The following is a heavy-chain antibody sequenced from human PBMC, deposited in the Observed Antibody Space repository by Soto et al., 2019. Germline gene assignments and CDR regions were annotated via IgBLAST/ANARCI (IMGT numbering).Heavy chain of an antibody. J-gene: IGHJ6*03. V-gene: IGHV4-59*08. CDR2: IYYSGST. D-gene: IGHD6-13*01. CDR3: ARAKLDYYYYMDV. Sequence: SETLSLTCTVSGGSISSYYWSWIRQPPGKGLEWIGYIYYSGSTNYNPSLKSRVTISVDTSKNQFSLKLSSVTAADTAVYYCARAKLDYYYYMDVWAKRTTVTVSS. CDR1: GGSISSYY.